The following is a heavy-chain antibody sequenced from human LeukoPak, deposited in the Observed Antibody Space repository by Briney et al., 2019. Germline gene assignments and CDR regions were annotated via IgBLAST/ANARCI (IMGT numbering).Heavy chain of an antibody. J-gene: IGHJ4*02. V-gene: IGHV4-39*01. CDR2: IYYSGST. D-gene: IGHD6-19*01. Sequence: SETLSLTCTASGGSISSSSYYWGWIRQPPGKGLEWIGSIYYSGSTYYNPSLKSRVTISVDTSKNQFSLKLSSVTAADTAVYYCARLIGQWLVLDYWGQGTLVTVSS. CDR1: GGSISSSSYY. CDR3: ARLIGQWLVLDY.